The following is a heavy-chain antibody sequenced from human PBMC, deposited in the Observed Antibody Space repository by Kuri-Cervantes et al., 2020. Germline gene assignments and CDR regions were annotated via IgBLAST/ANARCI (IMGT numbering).Heavy chain of an antibody. CDR1: GGSISSGGYY. CDR2: IYYSGST. V-gene: IGHV4-61*08. D-gene: IGHD6-6*01. CDR3: ARGVSSSSARYNWFDP. Sequence: SETLSLTCTVSGGSISSGGYYWSWIRQHPGKGLEWIGYIYYSGSTNYNPSLESRVTISVDTSKNQFSLKLSSVTAADTAVYYCARGVSSSSARYNWFDPWGQGTLVTVSS. J-gene: IGHJ5*02.